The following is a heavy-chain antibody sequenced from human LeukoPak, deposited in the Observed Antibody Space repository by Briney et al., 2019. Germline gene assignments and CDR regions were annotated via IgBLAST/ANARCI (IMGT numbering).Heavy chain of an antibody. Sequence: GGSLRLSCTASGFTFSSNWMSWVRQAPGKGLEWVAVISYDGINKYYADSVKGRFTISRDNSKNTLYLQMNSLRAEDTAVYYCAKDGIGCSSTSCYAGGNWFDPWGQGTLVTVSS. V-gene: IGHV3-30*18. CDR2: ISYDGINK. D-gene: IGHD2-2*01. J-gene: IGHJ5*02. CDR1: GFTFSSNW. CDR3: AKDGIGCSSTSCYAGGNWFDP.